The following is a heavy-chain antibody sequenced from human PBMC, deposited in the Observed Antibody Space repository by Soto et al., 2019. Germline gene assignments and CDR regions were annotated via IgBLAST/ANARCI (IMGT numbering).Heavy chain of an antibody. V-gene: IGHV1-8*01. J-gene: IGHJ4*02. Sequence: QVQLVQSGAEVKKPGASVKVSCKASGYTFTSYDINWVRQATGQGLEWMGWMNPNSGNTGYAQKFXGXVXMXXNTSISTAYMEMSSLRSEDTAVYYCARGGRISGVYWGQGTLVTVSS. CDR1: GYTFTSYD. CDR2: MNPNSGNT. D-gene: IGHD1-26*01. CDR3: ARGGRISGVY.